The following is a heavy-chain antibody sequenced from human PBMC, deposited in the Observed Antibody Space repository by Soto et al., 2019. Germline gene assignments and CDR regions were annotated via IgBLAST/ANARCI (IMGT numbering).Heavy chain of an antibody. CDR1: GYTFTNYG. Sequence: ASVKVSCKASGYTFTNYGISWVRQAPGQGLEWMGWISAYNGNTKYAQKLQGRVTMTTDTSTSTAYMELRSLRSDDTAVYYCARDSGYSGYDLPSYWGQGTLVTVSS. CDR2: ISAYNGNT. V-gene: IGHV1-18*01. D-gene: IGHD5-12*01. J-gene: IGHJ4*02. CDR3: ARDSGYSGYDLPSY.